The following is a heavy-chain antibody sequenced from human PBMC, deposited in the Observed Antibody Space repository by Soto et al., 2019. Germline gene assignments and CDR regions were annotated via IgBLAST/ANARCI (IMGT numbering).Heavy chain of an antibody. D-gene: IGHD3-16*01. V-gene: IGHV1-18*01. CDR3: EMVDVYVTPSPQDV. CDR1: GYTFTRYG. CDR2: INTYNGNT. J-gene: IGHJ6*02. Sequence: QVQLVQSGAEVKNPGASVKVSCKASGYTFTRYGIDWARQAPGQGLEWMGWINTYNGNTNYAQNGQGSVTLTIDSSTSTAYMELRSLRSIDTAIYYCEMVDVYVTPSPQDVWGQGTTFIVSS.